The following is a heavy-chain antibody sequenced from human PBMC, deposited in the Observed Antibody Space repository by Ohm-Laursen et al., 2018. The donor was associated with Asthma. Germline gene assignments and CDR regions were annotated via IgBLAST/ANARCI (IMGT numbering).Heavy chain of an antibody. Sequence: GTLSLTCTVSGGSISSYYWSWIRQPPGPGLEWIGNLYNSGSTNSNSSLKSRVTISVDTSKNQFSLKLSSVTAADTAVYYCARETQRITIVGVVIMDAFDIWGQGTMVTVSS. CDR2: LYNSGST. CDR3: ARETQRITIVGVVIMDAFDI. D-gene: IGHD3-3*01. V-gene: IGHV4-59*12. CDR1: GGSISSYY. J-gene: IGHJ3*02.